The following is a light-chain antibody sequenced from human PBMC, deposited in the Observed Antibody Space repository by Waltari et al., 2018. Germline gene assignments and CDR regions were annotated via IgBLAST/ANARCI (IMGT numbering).Light chain of an antibody. CDR3: QQDYTTPWT. V-gene: IGKV1-5*01. Sequence: IEMTQSPSTLSASVGDRVTITCRASQFIGNWLAWFQQKPGKAPTLLIYAASSLQTGVSSRFSGSGSGTDFTLTISSLQPEDVATYYCQQDYTTPWTFGQGTKVEIK. CDR2: AAS. J-gene: IGKJ1*01. CDR1: QFIGNW.